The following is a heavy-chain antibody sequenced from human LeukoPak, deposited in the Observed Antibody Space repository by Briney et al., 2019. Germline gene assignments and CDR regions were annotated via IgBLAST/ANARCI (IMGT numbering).Heavy chain of an antibody. Sequence: ASVKVSCKASGYTFTGYYMHWVRQAPGQGLEWMGWINPNSGGTNYAQKFQGRVTMTRDTSIGTAYMELSRLRSDDTAVYYCARGGYYYDSSGYYNDYWGQGTLVTVSS. V-gene: IGHV1-2*02. D-gene: IGHD3-22*01. CDR3: ARGGYYYDSSGYYNDY. CDR2: INPNSGGT. J-gene: IGHJ4*02. CDR1: GYTFTGYY.